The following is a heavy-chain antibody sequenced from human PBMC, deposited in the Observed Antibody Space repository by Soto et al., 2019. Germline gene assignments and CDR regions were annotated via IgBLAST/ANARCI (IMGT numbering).Heavy chain of an antibody. CDR3: ARTSITIFGVVTATYYYYYYMDF. Sequence: PSETLSLTCAVYGGSFSGYYWSWIRQPPGKGLEWIGEINHSGSTNYNPSLKSRVTISVDTSKNQFSLKLSSVTAADTAVYYCARTSITIFGVVTATYYYYYYMDFWGKGTTVTVSS. V-gene: IGHV4-34*01. D-gene: IGHD3-3*01. CDR2: INHSGST. J-gene: IGHJ6*03. CDR1: GGSFSGYY.